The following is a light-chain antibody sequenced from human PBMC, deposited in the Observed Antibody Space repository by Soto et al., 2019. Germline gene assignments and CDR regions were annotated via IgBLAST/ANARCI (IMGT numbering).Light chain of an antibody. CDR2: DAS. CDR3: QHYVTSLTT. Sequence: EIVMTQSPATLSVSPGERATLSCMASQSVSSNLAWYQQKPGQAPRLLIYDASTRATGLPARFSGSGSGTDFTLTISRLEPEDFAVYYCQHYVTSLTTFGQGTKVDIK. V-gene: IGKV3-15*01. CDR1: QSVSSN. J-gene: IGKJ1*01.